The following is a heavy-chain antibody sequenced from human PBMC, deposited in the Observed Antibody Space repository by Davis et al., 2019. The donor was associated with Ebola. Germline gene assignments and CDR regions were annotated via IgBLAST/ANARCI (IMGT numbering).Heavy chain of an antibody. CDR1: GYTFTSYA. CDR2: INAGNGNT. V-gene: IGHV1-3*01. CDR3: ARGYCSGGNCLFDY. D-gene: IGHD2-15*01. Sequence: AASVKVSCKASGYTFTSYAMHWVRQAPGQRLEWMGWINAGNGNTKYSQKFQGRITMTRNISISTAYMELSSLRSEDTAVYYCARGYCSGGNCLFDYWGQGTLVTVSS. J-gene: IGHJ4*02.